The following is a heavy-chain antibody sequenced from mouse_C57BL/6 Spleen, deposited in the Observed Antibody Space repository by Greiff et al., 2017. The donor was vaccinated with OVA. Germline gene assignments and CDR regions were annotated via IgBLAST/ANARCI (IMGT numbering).Heavy chain of an antibody. V-gene: IGHV1-42*01. D-gene: IGHD1-1*01. CDR2: IHPSTGGT. J-gene: IGHJ4*01. CDR3: ARCDYYGSSYDAMDD. CDR1: GYSFTGYY. Sequence: EVQLQQSGPELVKPGASVKISCKASGYSFTGYYMNWVKQSPETSLEWIGEIHPSTGGTNYNQKFKAKATLTVDKSSSTAYMQLKCLTSEDSAVYDCARCDYYGSSYDAMDDWGQGTSVTVSS.